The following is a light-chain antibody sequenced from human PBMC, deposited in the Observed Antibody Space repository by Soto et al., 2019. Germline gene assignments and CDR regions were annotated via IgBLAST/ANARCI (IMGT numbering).Light chain of an antibody. J-gene: IGKJ1*01. CDR1: QGIIDY. CDR3: QKYDTAPHT. Sequence: DIQMTQSPSSLSASVGDTVTITCRASQGIIDYLAWYQQRPGKAPTLLIYAASTLHTGVPSRFSGSGAGTDFTLTIRSLQPEDVATYYCQKYDTAPHTFGPRTKVEIK. V-gene: IGKV1-27*01. CDR2: AAS.